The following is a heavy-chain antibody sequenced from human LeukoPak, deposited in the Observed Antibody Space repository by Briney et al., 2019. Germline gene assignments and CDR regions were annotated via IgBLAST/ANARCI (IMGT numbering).Heavy chain of an antibody. CDR1: GGSISSSNYY. CDR2: IYYSGST. Sequence: SETLSLTCAVSGGSISSSNYYWAWIRQPPGKGLEWIGSIYYSGSTYYNASLKSRVTISADTSKNQFSLKVSSVTAADTAVYYCARRGLAVAAHWGQGTLVTVSS. V-gene: IGHV4-39*01. CDR3: ARRGLAVAAH. J-gene: IGHJ4*02. D-gene: IGHD6-19*01.